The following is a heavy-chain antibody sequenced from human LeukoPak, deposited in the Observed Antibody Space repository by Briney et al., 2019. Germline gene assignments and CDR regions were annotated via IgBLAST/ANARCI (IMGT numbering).Heavy chain of an antibody. Sequence: SETLSLTCTVSGVSIGSYYWSWIRQPAGKGLEWIGRIHSSTSKNYNPSIKSRVTMSLDTSKNQFSLKVDSVTAADTAIYYCAREAVGYGSGSLDYWGQGTLVAVSS. J-gene: IGHJ4*02. CDR2: IHSSTSK. CDR3: AREAVGYGSGSLDY. V-gene: IGHV4-4*07. D-gene: IGHD3-10*01. CDR1: GVSIGSYY.